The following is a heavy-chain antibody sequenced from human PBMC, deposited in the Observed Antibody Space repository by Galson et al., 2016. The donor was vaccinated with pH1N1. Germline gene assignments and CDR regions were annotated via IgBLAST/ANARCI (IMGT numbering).Heavy chain of an antibody. CDR1: GYTFTNYY. CDR2: IDPKNGGT. D-gene: IGHD6-13*01. Sequence: SVKVPCKASGYTFTNYYIHWVRQAPGQGLEWLGVIDPKNGGTTYAQKFHGRITLTSDTSTSAASLELSSLKSDDTALYFCARDLARQHDSWGQGTPVTVSS. J-gene: IGHJ4*02. V-gene: IGHV1-46*01. CDR3: ARDLARQHDS.